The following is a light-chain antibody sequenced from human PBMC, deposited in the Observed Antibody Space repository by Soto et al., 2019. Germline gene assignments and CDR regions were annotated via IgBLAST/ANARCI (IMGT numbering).Light chain of an antibody. CDR2: DAS. Sequence: MSLSPCYMSAFVGARFTITCPAKQIISSYLNWYQQKPEKAPKLLIYDASSLQSGVPSRFSGSGSGTDCTLTSCRLQPEDFTPYYCQQSHSPANTLGVGTKVDIK. V-gene: IGKV1-39*01. J-gene: IGKJ4*01. CDR1: QIISSY. CDR3: QQSHSPANT.